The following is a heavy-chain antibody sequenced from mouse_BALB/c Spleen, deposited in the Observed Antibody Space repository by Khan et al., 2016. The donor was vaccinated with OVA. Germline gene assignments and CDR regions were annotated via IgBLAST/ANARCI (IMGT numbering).Heavy chain of an antibody. CDR1: GYTFTNYI. J-gene: IGHJ3*01. CDR3: SRDYGSSFWFAY. D-gene: IGHD1-1*01. V-gene: IGHV1S136*01. CDR2: INPYNDGT. Sequence: MQLKQSGPELVKPGASVKMSCKASGYTFTNYIIHWVKQKPGQGLEWIGYINPYNDGTKYNEKFKDKATLTSDKSSSTAHMELISLTSEDSAVCYCSRDYGSSFWFAYWGQGTLVTVST.